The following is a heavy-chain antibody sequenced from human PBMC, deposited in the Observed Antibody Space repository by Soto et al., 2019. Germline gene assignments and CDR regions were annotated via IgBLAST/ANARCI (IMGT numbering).Heavy chain of an antibody. V-gene: IGHV6-1*01. CDR2: TYYRSKWYN. D-gene: IGHD3-10*01. CDR1: EDRVSSNSAA. CDR3: ARDGRSRGWFDP. J-gene: IGHJ5*02. Sequence: PSQTLSLSCIISEDRVSSNSAAWNWIRQSPSRGLEWLGRTYYRSKWYNDYAVSVKSRITINPDTSKNQFSLQLNSVTPEDTAVYYCARDGRSRGWFDPWGQGTLVTVSS.